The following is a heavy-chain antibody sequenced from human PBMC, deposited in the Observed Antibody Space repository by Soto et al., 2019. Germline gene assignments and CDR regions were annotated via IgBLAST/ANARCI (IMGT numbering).Heavy chain of an antibody. D-gene: IGHD3-22*01. J-gene: IGHJ4*02. V-gene: IGHV1-69*13. CDR3: ARSIGSSGYYPEYYFDY. CDR1: GGTSSSYA. CDR2: IIPIFSTA. Sequence: SVKVSCKASGGTSSSYAISRVRQAPGQGLEWMGGIIPIFSTANYAQKFQGRVTITADESTSTAYMELSSLRSEDTAVYYCARSIGSSGYYPEYYFDYWGQGTLVTVSS.